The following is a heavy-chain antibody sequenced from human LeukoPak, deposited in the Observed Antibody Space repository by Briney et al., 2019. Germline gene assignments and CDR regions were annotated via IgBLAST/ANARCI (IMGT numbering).Heavy chain of an antibody. CDR2: IYYSGST. Sequence: SETLSLTCTVSGGSISSYYWSWIRQPPGKGLERIGYIYYSGSTNYNPSLKSRVTISVDTSKNQFSLKLSSVTAADTAVYYCAAIGSLHDAFDIWGQGTMVTVSS. V-gene: IGHV4-59*08. CDR1: GGSISSYY. CDR3: AAIGSLHDAFDI. J-gene: IGHJ3*02.